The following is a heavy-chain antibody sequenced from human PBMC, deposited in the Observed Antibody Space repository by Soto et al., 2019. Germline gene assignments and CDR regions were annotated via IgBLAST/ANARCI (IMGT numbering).Heavy chain of an antibody. D-gene: IGHD3-22*01. CDR2: ISGSGGSS. Sequence: GGSLRLSCAASGFTLSSYAMSWVRQAPGKGLEWVSAISGSGGSSYYADSVKGRFTISRDNSKNTLFLQMNSLRAEDTAIYYCAKGGSYYYDSSGHYANWGQGTLVTVSS. CDR3: AKGGSYYYDSSGHYAN. CDR1: GFTLSSYA. J-gene: IGHJ4*02. V-gene: IGHV3-23*01.